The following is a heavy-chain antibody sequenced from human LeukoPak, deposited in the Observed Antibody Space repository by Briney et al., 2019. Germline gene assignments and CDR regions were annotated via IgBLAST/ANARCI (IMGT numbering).Heavy chain of an antibody. J-gene: IGHJ4*02. CDR1: GGSISSYY. Sequence: SETLSLTCTVSGGSISSYYWSWIRQPPGKGLEWIGYIYYSGSTNYNPSLKSRVTISVDTSKNQFSLKLSSVTAADAAVYYCARHKHYYDSSGFGYWGQGTLVTVSS. CDR2: IYYSGST. D-gene: IGHD3-22*01. V-gene: IGHV4-59*08. CDR3: ARHKHYYDSSGFGY.